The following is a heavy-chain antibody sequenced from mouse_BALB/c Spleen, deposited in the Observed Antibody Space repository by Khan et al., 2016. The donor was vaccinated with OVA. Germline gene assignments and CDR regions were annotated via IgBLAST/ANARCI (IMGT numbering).Heavy chain of an antibody. Sequence: VQLQQSGPELVKPGASVKMSCKASGYTFTNYVMHWVKQKPGQGLEWIGYINPYNDGAKYNEKFKGKATLTSDNSSNTAYMELSSLTSEDSAVYSRAKYASSTYSAMDYWGQGTTVTVSS. CDR3: AKYASSTYSAMDY. V-gene: IGHV1S136*01. J-gene: IGHJ4*01. CDR2: INPYNDGA. D-gene: IGHD1-1*01. CDR1: GYTFTNYV.